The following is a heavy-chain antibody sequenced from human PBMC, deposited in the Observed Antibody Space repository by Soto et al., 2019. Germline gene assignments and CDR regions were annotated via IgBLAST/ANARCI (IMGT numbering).Heavy chain of an antibody. V-gene: IGHV3-9*01. D-gene: IGHD2-15*01. Sequence: EVQLVESGGGLVQPGRSLRLSCAASGFTFDEYGMHWVRQAPGKGLEWVSAISWNSDIIDYADSVKGRFTISRDNAKSSLYLQMITLSPEDTALYYCAKAGMVGQKKWRHYFDSWGPRTLVTVAS. CDR1: GFTFDEYG. CDR3: AKAGMVGQKKWRHYFDS. CDR2: ISWNSDII. J-gene: IGHJ4*02.